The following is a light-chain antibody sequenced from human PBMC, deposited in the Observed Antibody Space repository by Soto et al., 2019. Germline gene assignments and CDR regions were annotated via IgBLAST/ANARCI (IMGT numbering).Light chain of an antibody. CDR1: QGISSY. Sequence: EIQLTQAPSLLGASGGGRVTSTCRGSQGISSYLAWYQQKPGKAPKLLIYAASTLQSGVPSRFSGSGSGTEFTLTISSLQPEDFATYYCQQLNSYPLVTFGHGTKVDI. CDR3: QQLNSYPLVT. J-gene: IGKJ3*01. CDR2: AAS. V-gene: IGKV1-9*01.